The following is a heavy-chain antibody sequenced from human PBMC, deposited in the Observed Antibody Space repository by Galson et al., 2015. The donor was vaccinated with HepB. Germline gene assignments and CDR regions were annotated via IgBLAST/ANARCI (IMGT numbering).Heavy chain of an antibody. D-gene: IGHD5-24*01. CDR1: GFTFSSYA. CDR2: ISYDGSNK. Sequence: SLRLSCAASGFTFSSYAMHWVRQAPGKGLEWVAVISYDGSNKYYADSVKGRFTISRDNSKNTLYLQMNSLRAEDTAVYYCARDPERWLQCFDYWGQGTLVTVSS. J-gene: IGHJ4*02. CDR3: ARDPERWLQCFDY. V-gene: IGHV3-30-3*01.